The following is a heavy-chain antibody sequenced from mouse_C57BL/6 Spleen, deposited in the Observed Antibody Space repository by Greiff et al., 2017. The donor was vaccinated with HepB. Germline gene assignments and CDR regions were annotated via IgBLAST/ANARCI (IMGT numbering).Heavy chain of an antibody. CDR2: ISSGSSTI. D-gene: IGHD2-4*01. CDR1: GFTFSDYG. CDR3: ARGDYLYYLDY. V-gene: IGHV5-17*01. Sequence: EVQLVESGGGLVKPGGSLKLSCAASGFTFSDYGMHWVRQAPEKGLEWVAYISSGSSTIYYADTVKGRFTISRDNAKNTLFLQMTSLRSEDTAMYYCARGDYLYYLDYWGQGTLSQSPQ. J-gene: IGHJ2*01.